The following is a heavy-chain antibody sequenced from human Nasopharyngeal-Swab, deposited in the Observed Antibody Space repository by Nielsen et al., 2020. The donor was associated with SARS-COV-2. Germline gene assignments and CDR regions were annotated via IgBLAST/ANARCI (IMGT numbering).Heavy chain of an antibody. CDR3: ARSLVGCSSHTCALMN. D-gene: IGHD2-2*01. J-gene: IGHJ4*01. V-gene: IGHV4-4*02. CDR2: VHHSGST. Sequence: VRQAPGKGLEWIGEVHHSGSTHYNPSLKSQGVISSGKPNKFSLRMNSVTAADTALYYCARSLVGCSSHTCALMNWGQGTLVTVSS.